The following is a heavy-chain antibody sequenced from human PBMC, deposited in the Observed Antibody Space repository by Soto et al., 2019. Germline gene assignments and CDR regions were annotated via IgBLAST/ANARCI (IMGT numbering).Heavy chain of an antibody. CDR1: GGSISSFY. Sequence: SETLSLTCTVSGGSISSFYWSWIRQPPGKELEWIGYINYSGTTDYNPSLKSRVTISVDTSKNQFSLKLSSVTAADTAVYYCATYGSGLSYWGQGTLVTVSS. D-gene: IGHD3-10*01. V-gene: IGHV4-59*01. J-gene: IGHJ4*02. CDR2: INYSGTT. CDR3: ATYGSGLSY.